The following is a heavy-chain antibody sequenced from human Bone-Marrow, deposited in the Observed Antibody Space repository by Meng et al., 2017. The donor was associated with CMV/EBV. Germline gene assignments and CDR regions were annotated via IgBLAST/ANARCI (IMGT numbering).Heavy chain of an antibody. CDR1: GGSISSGGYY. D-gene: IGHD3-22*01. V-gene: IGHV4-39*07. CDR2: INHSGST. CDR3: SRGVIINDY. J-gene: IGHJ4*02. Sequence: GSLRLSCTVSGGSISSGGYYWSWIRQPPGKGLEWIGEINHSGSTNYNPSLKSRVTISVDTSKNQFSLKLSSVTAADTAVYYCSRGVIINDYWGQGTLVTVSS.